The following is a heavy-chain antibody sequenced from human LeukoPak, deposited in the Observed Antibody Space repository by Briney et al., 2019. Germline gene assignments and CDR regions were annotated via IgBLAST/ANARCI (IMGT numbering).Heavy chain of an antibody. J-gene: IGHJ5*02. V-gene: IGHV3-23*01. CDR2: ISNDGGGT. Sequence: PGGSLRLSCAASGFIFNNYGLLWLPQAPGKGLEWCSAISNDGGGTQYADFVEGRFTISRDNSKNTLFLQMSSLRAEDTALYYCAKGSSGYFADLWGQGTLVTVSS. D-gene: IGHD3-22*01. CDR1: GFIFNNYG. CDR3: AKGSSGYFADL.